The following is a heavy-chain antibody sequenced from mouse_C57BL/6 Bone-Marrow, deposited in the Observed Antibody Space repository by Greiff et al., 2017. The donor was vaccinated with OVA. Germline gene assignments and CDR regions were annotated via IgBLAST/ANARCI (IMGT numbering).Heavy chain of an antibody. CDR3: ARDAPGTSWYFDY. V-gene: IGHV7-1*01. J-gene: IGHJ2*01. CDR2: SRNKANDYTT. D-gene: IGHD3-3*01. Sequence: DVKLVESGGGLVQSGRSLRLSCATSGFTFSDFYMEWVRQAPGKGLEWIAASRNKANDYTTEYSASVKGRFIVSRDTSQSILYLQMNALRAEDTAIYYWARDAPGTSWYFDYWGQGTTLTVSS. CDR1: GFTFSDFY.